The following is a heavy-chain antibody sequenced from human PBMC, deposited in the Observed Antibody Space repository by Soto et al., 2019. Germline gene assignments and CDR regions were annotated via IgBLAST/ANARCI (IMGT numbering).Heavy chain of an antibody. V-gene: IGHV1-46*01. D-gene: IGHD6-13*01. CDR2: INPSGGST. CDR3: ARNPHSSSWPHYMDV. Sequence: GASVKVSCKASGYTFTSYYMHWVRQAPGQGLGWMGIINPSGGSTSYAQKFQGRVTMTRDTSTSTVYMELSSLRSEDTAVYYCARNPHSSSWPHYMDVWGQGTTVTVSS. J-gene: IGHJ6*02. CDR1: GYTFTSYY.